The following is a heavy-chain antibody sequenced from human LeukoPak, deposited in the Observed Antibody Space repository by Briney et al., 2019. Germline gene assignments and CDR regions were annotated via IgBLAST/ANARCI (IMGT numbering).Heavy chain of an antibody. CDR2: INSDGSST. J-gene: IGHJ5*02. V-gene: IGHV3-74*01. CDR1: GFTFSSYE. CDR3: AREGDCSSTSCYWAWVNWFDP. Sequence: GGSLRLSCAASGFTFSSYEMNWVRQAPGKGLVWVSRINSDGSSTSYADSVKGRFTISRDNAKNTLYLQMNSLRAEDTAVYYCAREGDCSSTSCYWAWVNWFDPWGQGTLVTVSS. D-gene: IGHD2-2*01.